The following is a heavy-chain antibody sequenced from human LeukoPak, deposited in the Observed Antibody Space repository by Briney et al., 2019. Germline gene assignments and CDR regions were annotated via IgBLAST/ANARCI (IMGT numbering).Heavy chain of an antibody. CDR3: ARVRPWVFDY. Sequence: PGGSLRLSCAASGFTFSSYDMHWVRQTPGKGLEWVSAISNDGRNKFYADSVKGRFTISRHNSKNTLYLQMNSLRAEDTAVYYCARVRPWVFDYWGQGTLVTVSS. CDR2: ISNDGRNK. J-gene: IGHJ4*02. CDR1: GFTFSSYD. V-gene: IGHV3-30*03.